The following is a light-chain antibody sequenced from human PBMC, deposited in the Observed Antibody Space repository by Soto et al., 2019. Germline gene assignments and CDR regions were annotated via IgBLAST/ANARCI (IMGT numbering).Light chain of an antibody. CDR3: QQYRFWPTA. J-gene: IGKJ3*01. CDR1: QSVGSK. V-gene: IGKV3-15*01. Sequence: EVVMTQSPATLSVSPGEGATLSCRASQSVGSKLAWYQQKPGQAPRLLSSGASTRATGIPARFSGSGYGSEFTLTSCGLQSEGGVVYYCQQYRFWPTAFGPGTKVDL. CDR2: GAS.